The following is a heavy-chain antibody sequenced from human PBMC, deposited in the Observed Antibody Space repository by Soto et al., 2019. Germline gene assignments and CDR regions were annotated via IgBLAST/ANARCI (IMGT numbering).Heavy chain of an antibody. CDR1: GGSISSGDYY. J-gene: IGHJ5*02. CDR3: ARERRDGARLDP. V-gene: IGHV4-30-4*01. CDR2: IYHSGST. Sequence: QVQLQESGPGLVKPSQTLSLTCTVSGGSISSGDYYWSWLRQPPGKGLEWIGYIYHSGSTYYNPSLKSRVTMSVDTSKKQFSLKLSSVTAADTAVYYCARERRDGARLDPWGQGTLVTVSS.